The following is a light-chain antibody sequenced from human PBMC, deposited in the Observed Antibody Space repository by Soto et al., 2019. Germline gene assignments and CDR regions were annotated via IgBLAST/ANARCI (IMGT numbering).Light chain of an antibody. Sequence: EIVLAQSPATLSLSPGERATLSCRASQSVSRYLAWYQQKPGQAPRLLIYDASNRATGIPARFSGSGSGTDFTLTISSLEPEDFAVYYCQQRSNWLWTFGQGTKV. V-gene: IGKV3-11*01. CDR2: DAS. J-gene: IGKJ1*01. CDR3: QQRSNWLWT. CDR1: QSVSRY.